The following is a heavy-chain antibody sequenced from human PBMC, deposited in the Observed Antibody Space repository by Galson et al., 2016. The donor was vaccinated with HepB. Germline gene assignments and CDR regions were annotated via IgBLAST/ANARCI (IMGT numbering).Heavy chain of an antibody. CDR2: INWSSEKK. CDR1: GFKFEDHA. V-gene: IGHV3-9*01. J-gene: IGHJ6*04. D-gene: IGHD6-13*01. Sequence: SLRLSCAASGFKFEDHAMHWVRQPPGKGLEWVSGINWSSEKKVYSDSVKGRCAISRDNAKNTLFLQMNNLRAEDTALYYCAKVTRPGTSAPRYGMDVWGKGTPVTVSS. CDR3: AKVTRPGTSAPRYGMDV.